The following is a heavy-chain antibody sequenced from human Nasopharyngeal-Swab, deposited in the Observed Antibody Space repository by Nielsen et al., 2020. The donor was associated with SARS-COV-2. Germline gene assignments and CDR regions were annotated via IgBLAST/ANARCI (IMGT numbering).Heavy chain of an antibody. J-gene: IGHJ4*02. CDR2: ISGGGITI. D-gene: IGHD3-16*01. V-gene: IGHV3-48*03. CDR3: AREFGAGAFGF. CDR1: GFPLSSYE. Sequence: GESLKISCAASGFPLSSYELNWVRQAPGKGLEWVASISGGGITIFYADSVKSRFTISRDNAKNSLFLQMNSLRAEDTATYYCAREFGAGAFGFWGQGTQVTVSS.